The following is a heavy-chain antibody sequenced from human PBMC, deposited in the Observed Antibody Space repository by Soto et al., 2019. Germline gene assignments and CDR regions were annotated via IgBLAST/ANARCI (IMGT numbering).Heavy chain of an antibody. J-gene: IGHJ4*02. D-gene: IGHD2-15*01. CDR1: GFTFSGST. CDR2: IRSKANSYAT. Sequence: EVQLVESGGGLVQPGGSLKLSCAASGFTFSGSTMHWVRQASGKGLEWVGRIRSKANSYATAYAASVKGRFTISRDDSKNTAYLPMNSLKTVDTAVYYCTRLVLGSVVYWGQGTLVTVSS. V-gene: IGHV3-73*02. CDR3: TRLVLGSVVY.